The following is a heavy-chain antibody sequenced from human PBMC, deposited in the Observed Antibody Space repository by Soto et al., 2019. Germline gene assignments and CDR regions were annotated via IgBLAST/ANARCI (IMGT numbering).Heavy chain of an antibody. CDR2: ISYDRSSK. D-gene: IGHD2-2*01. CDR3: AKDTSAVAEIVVVPAAAVGSYMDV. J-gene: IGHJ6*03. Sequence: GSLRLSCAASGFTFSSYGMHWVRQAPGKGLEWVAGISYDRSSKCYADSVKGRFTISRDNAKNSLYLQMNSLRAEDTALYYCAKDTSAVAEIVVVPAAAVGSYMDVWGKGTTVTVSS. CDR1: GFTFSSYG. V-gene: IGHV3-30*18.